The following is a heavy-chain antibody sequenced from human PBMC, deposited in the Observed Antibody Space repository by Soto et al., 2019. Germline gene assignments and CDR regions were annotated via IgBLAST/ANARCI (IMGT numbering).Heavy chain of an antibody. J-gene: IGHJ3*02. V-gene: IGHV3-33*01. D-gene: IGHD1-7*01. Sequence: QVQLVESGGGVVQPGRSLRLSCVASGFTFSTYGMHWVRQAPGKGLEWVAVIWYDGDIKYYADSVKGRFTISRGNFKNTLFLQMNSLRAEDTAVYYCARHVRSKTTNDAFDIWGQGTKVTVSS. CDR3: ARHVRSKTTNDAFDI. CDR1: GFTFSTYG. CDR2: IWYDGDIK.